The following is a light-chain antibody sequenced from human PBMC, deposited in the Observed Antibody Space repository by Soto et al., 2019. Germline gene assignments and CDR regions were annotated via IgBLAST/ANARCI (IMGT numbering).Light chain of an antibody. CDR2: GAS. V-gene: IGKV3-15*01. CDR1: QSVSSN. Sequence: EIGMTQYPATLSVSPGERATLSCRASQSVSSNLAWYQQKPGQAPRLLIYGASTRATGIPARFSGSGSGTEFTLAISSLQSEDFAVYYCQQYNTWPPWTFGQGTKVDI. J-gene: IGKJ1*01. CDR3: QQYNTWPPWT.